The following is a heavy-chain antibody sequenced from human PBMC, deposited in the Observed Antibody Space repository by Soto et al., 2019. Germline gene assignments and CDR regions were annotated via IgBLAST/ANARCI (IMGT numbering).Heavy chain of an antibody. CDR1: CGSISSSSSY. CDR3: ARMGTGSGLYY. Sequence: SETLSLTCTVSCGSISSSSSYWGWIRQPPGKGLEWIGNIYYSGSSYYNPSLKSRVSISVDTSKKQFSVRLSSVTAADTAVYYCARMGTGSGLYYWGQGTLVTVS. J-gene: IGHJ4*02. V-gene: IGHV4-39*01. CDR2: IYYSGSS. D-gene: IGHD1-1*01.